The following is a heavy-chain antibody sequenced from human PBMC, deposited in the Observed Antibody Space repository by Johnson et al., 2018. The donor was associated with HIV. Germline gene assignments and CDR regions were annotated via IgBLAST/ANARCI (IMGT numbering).Heavy chain of an antibody. CDR1: GFTFSSYG. V-gene: IGHV3-30-3*01. CDR2: MSYDGSNK. D-gene: IGHD3-10*01. Sequence: QVQLVESGGGVVQPGRSLRLSCAASGFTFSSYGMHWVRQAPGKGLNWVAVMSYDGSNKDYADSVKGRFTISRDNSKNTMYLQMKSLRAEDTAVYYCAREAITMARGRAFDIWGQGTMVTVSS. J-gene: IGHJ3*02. CDR3: AREAITMARGRAFDI.